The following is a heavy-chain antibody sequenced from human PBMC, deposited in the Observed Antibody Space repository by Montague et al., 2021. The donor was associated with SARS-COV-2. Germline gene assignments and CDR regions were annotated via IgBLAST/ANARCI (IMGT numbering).Heavy chain of an antibody. CDR1: GDSVSSNTAA. Sequence: SGDSVSSNTAAWNWIRQSPSRGLEWLGRTYYRSKWYNDYAVSVKSRISINADTSKSQFSLQLNSVTPEDTAVYYCARGISATNKWGQGTLVTVSS. CDR3: ARGISATNK. CDR2: TYYRSKWYN. D-gene: IGHD6-13*01. J-gene: IGHJ4*02. V-gene: IGHV6-1*01.